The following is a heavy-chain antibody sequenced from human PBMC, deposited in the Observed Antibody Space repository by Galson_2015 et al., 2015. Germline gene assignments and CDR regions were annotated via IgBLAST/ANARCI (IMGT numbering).Heavy chain of an antibody. J-gene: IGHJ6*02. D-gene: IGHD6-19*01. CDR3: ERGRGVAAFRGNGMDV. CDR1: GFTFSDYY. V-gene: IGHV3-11*04. Sequence: SPRLSCAASGFTFSDYYMSWIRQAPGTRLEWVSYISSSSSTIYYAYSVKGRFTISRANAKNSLYLQMNSLRDEDTAVYYCERGRGVAAFRGNGMDVWGQGTPVTVSS. CDR2: ISSSSSTI.